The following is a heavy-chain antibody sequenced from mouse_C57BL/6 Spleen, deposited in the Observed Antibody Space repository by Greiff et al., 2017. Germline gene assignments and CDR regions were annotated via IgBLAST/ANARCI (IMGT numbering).Heavy chain of an antibody. V-gene: IGHV5-6*01. CDR1: GFTFSSYG. Sequence: EVQGVESGGDLVKPGGSLKLSCAASGFTFSSYGMSWVRHTPDKRLEWVANISSGGSYTYYPDSVKGLFTISRDNAKNTRYRQMSSLKSEDTDMYYCARQGANSYFDDWGQGTTLTVSS. J-gene: IGHJ2*01. CDR3: ARQGANSYFDD. D-gene: IGHD3-1*01. CDR2: ISSGGSYT.